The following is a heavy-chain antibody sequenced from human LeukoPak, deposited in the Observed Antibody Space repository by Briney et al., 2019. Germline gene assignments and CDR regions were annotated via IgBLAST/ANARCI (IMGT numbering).Heavy chain of an antibody. CDR2: ISPDGSTT. CDR3: TRDFDFSSAI. V-gene: IGHV3-74*01. Sequence: GGSLRLSCAASGFTFSSYWMHWVRQAPGKGLVWVSRISPDGSTTGHADSVKGRFTTSRDNAKNTLSLQMNSLRAEDTAVYYCTRDFDFSSAIWGQGTLVTVSS. D-gene: IGHD3-3*01. CDR1: GFTFSSYW. J-gene: IGHJ4*02.